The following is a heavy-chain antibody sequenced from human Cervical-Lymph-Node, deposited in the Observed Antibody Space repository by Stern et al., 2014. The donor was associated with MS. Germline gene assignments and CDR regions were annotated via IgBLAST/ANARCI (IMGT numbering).Heavy chain of an antibody. CDR2: IIPIFGTP. J-gene: IGHJ6*02. V-gene: IGHV1-69*01. Sequence: DQLVESGAEVKKPGSSVKVSCKASGGTFSTQAINWVRQAPGQGLEWVGGIIPIFGTPNYAQKVQDRVTITADESTSTAYMDLSSLRSEDTAVYYCATPSTVTVGGVEVWGQGTTVTVSS. D-gene: IGHD4-17*01. CDR1: GGTFSTQA. CDR3: ATPSTVTVGGVEV.